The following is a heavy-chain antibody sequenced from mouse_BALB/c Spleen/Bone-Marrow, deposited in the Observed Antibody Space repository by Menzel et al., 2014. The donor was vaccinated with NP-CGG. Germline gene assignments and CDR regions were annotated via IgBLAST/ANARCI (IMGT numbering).Heavy chain of an antibody. J-gene: IGHJ2*01. CDR2: ISSGSSTI. D-gene: IGHD2-2*01. Sequence: EVQLVESGGGLVQPGGSRKLSCAASGFTFSSFGMHWVRQALGKGLEWVAYISSGSSTIYYADTVKGRFTISRDNPKNTLFLQMTSLRSEDTAMYYCARSSCGYDRQAYFFDYWGQGTTLTASS. CDR3: ARSSCGYDRQAYFFDY. CDR1: GFTFSSFG. V-gene: IGHV5-17*02.